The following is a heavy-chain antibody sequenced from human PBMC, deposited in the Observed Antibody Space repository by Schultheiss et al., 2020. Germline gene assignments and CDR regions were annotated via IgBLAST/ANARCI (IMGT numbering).Heavy chain of an antibody. V-gene: IGHV4-38-2*02. CDR2: IYTSGST. CDR3: ARAAYSGSYSWFDP. CDR1: GYSISSGYY. Sequence: SETLSLTCTVSGYSISSGYYWGWIRQPPGKGLEWIGRIYTSGSTNYNPSLKSRVTMSVDTSKNQFSLKLSSVTAADTAVYYCARAAYSGSYSWFDPWGQGTLVTVYS. J-gene: IGHJ5*02. D-gene: IGHD1-26*01.